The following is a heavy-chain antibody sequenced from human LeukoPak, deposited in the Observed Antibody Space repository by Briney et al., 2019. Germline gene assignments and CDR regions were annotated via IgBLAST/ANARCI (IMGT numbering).Heavy chain of an antibody. J-gene: IGHJ4*02. CDR1: GGSISGYY. Sequence: SETLSLTCTVSGGSISGYYWSWIRQPPGKGLEWIAYIYYSGTTNYNPSLKSRVTISVDTSKNQFPLKLSSVTAADTAVYYCARHTAMANFDYWGQGTLVTVFS. CDR2: IYYSGTT. V-gene: IGHV4-59*08. D-gene: IGHD5-18*01. CDR3: ARHTAMANFDY.